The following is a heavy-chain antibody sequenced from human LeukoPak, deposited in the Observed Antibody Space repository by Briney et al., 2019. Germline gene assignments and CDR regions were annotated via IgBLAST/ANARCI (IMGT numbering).Heavy chain of an antibody. Sequence: GGSLRVYCAASGFTFSSYSMNWVRQAPGKGLEWVSSISSSSSYIYYADSVKGGFTISRDNAKNSLYLQMNSLRAEDTAVYYCARGPTSGYDYYDSCGYYYFGYWGQGTLVTVSS. J-gene: IGHJ4*02. CDR3: ARGPTSGYDYYDSCGYYYFGY. D-gene: IGHD3-22*01. V-gene: IGHV3-21*01. CDR1: GFTFSSYS. CDR2: ISSSSSYI.